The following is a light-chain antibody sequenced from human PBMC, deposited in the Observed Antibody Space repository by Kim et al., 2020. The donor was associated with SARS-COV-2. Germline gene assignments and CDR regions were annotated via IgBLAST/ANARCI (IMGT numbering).Light chain of an antibody. CDR1: SSNIGSNT. V-gene: IGLV1-44*01. CDR3: ATWDDSLDVWM. CDR2: TDD. J-gene: IGLJ3*02. Sequence: ELTQPPSASGTPGQRVTITCSGSSSNIGSNTVNWYQQFPGTAPQLLIDTDDRRPSGVSDRVSCSKSGTSASLAISALRSEDEADYYCATWDDSLDVWMFGGGTKLTVL.